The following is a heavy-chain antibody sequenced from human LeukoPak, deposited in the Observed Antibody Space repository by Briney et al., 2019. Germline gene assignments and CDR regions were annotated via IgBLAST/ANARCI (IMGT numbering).Heavy chain of an antibody. J-gene: IGHJ4*02. V-gene: IGHV3-30-3*01. D-gene: IGHD1-14*01. CDR1: EFTFSNYA. CDR2: ISYDGSNK. Sequence: PGGSLRLSCAASEFTFSNYAMYWVRQTPGKGLEWVAVISYDGSNKYYADSVKGRFTISRDNSKNTLYLQMNSLRGDDTAVYYCARDTLAGLTTKNFDYWGQGTLVTVSS. CDR3: ARDTLAGLTTKNFDY.